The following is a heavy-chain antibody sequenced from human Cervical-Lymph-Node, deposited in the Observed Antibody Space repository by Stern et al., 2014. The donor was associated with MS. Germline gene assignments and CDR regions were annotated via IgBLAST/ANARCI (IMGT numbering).Heavy chain of an antibody. CDR1: GFTVSRDY. CDR3: ARDTSSPERSDW. J-gene: IGHJ4*02. Sequence: EVQLVESGGGVIQPGGSLRLSWTASGFTVSRDYMTWVRQVPGKGLEWVSLNTNVGSTFYTDSVKGRFTISRDDSKNTDYLHMTSLRAEDTAMYYCARDTSSPERSDWWGQGTLVTVSS. CDR2: NTNVGST. V-gene: IGHV3-53*01. D-gene: IGHD1-1*01.